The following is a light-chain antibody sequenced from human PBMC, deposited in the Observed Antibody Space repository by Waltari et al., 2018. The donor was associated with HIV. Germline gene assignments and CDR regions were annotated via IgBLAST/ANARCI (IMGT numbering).Light chain of an antibody. CDR3: QQYGSSPRT. CDR2: GAS. V-gene: IGKV3-20*01. CDR1: QSVSNNY. J-gene: IGKJ1*01. Sequence: EIVLTQSPGTLSLSPGERATLSCRASQSVSNNYLAWYQQKPGQAPRLLIYGASSRATGIPDRFSGSGSGTDFTLTISRPEPEDFAVYYCQQYGSSPRTFGQGTKVEIK.